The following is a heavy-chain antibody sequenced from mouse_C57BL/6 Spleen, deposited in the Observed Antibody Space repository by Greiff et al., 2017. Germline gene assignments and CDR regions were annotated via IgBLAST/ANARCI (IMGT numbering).Heavy chain of an antibody. V-gene: IGHV1-9*01. J-gene: IGHJ2*01. Sequence: QVQLQQSGAELMKPGASVKLSCKATGYTFPGYWIEWVKQRPGHGLEWIGEILPGSGSTNYNEKFKGKATFTADPSSNTAYMQHSSLTTEDSAIEYGGGWYYGSSGRVFDYWGQGTTLTVSS. D-gene: IGHD1-1*01. CDR1: GYTFPGYW. CDR3: GGWYYGSSGRVFDY. CDR2: ILPGSGST.